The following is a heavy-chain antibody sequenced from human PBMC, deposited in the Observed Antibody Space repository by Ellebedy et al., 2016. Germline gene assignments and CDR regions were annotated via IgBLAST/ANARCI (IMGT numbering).Heavy chain of an antibody. V-gene: IGHV4-4*07. CDR2: IYTSGST. J-gene: IGHJ3*02. Sequence: SETLSLXCTVPGGSISSYYWSWIRQPAGKGLEWIGRIYTSGSTNYNPSLKSRVTMSVDTSKNQFSLKLSSVTAADTAVYYCASCSTSCPDAFDIWGQGTMVTVSS. D-gene: IGHD2-2*01. CDR1: GGSISSYY. CDR3: ASCSTSCPDAFDI.